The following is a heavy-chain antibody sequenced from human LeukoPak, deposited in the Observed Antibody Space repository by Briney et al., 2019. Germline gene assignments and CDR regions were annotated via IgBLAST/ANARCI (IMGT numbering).Heavy chain of an antibody. CDR3: ARAGERGYNGYDDAFDI. CDR2: IYDSGST. V-gene: IGHV4-59*01. Sequence: SETQSLTCTVSGGSISSYYWSWIRQPPGKGLEWIGYIYDSGSTKYNPSLKSRLTISVDTSRNQFSLKLSSVTAADTAMYYCARAGERGYNGYDDAFDIWGQGTMVTVSS. D-gene: IGHD5-18*01. CDR1: GGSISSYY. J-gene: IGHJ3*02.